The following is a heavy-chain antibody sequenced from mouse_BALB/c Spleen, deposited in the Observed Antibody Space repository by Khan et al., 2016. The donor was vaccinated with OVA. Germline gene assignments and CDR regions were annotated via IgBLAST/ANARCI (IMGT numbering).Heavy chain of an antibody. CDR3: KGLGNSDYSTFVY. CDR1: GFSFVNYW. J-gene: IGHJ2*01. D-gene: IGHD2-5*01. Sequence: QVQLVQSGAELVKPGASVKMSCKASGFSFVNYWIHWVKQRPGQGLEWIGYINPSTGYTEYNQKFKEKATLTADTSSSTAYMQLSSLTSEDSAVYDCKGLGNSDYSTFVYWGQGTTLTVSS. V-gene: IGHV1-7*01. CDR2: INPSTGYT.